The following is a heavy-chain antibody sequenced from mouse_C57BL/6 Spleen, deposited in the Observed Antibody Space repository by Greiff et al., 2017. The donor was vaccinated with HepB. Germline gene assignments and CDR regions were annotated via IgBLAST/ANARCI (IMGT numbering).Heavy chain of an antibody. J-gene: IGHJ3*01. D-gene: IGHD1-1*01. CDR1: GYAFSSSW. Sequence: VKLMESGPELVKPGASVKISCKASGYAFSSSWMNWVKQRPGKGLEWIGRIYPGDGDTNYNGKFKGKATLTADKSSSTAYMQLSSLTSEDSAVYFCASIYGSSYEIAYWGQGTLVTVSA. V-gene: IGHV1-82*01. CDR2: IYPGDGDT. CDR3: ASIYGSSYEIAY.